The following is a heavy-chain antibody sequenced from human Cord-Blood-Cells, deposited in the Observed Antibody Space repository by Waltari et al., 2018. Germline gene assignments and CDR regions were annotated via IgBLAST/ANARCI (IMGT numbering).Heavy chain of an antibody. CDR2: INHSGST. CDR3: ARGEHYYYGMDV. J-gene: IGHJ6*02. V-gene: IGHV4-34*01. CDR1: GGSFSGYY. Sequence: QVQLQQWGAGLLKPSETLSLTCAVYGGSFSGYYWSWIRQPPGKGLEWIGEINHSGSTNYNPALKSRVTISVDTSKNQFSLKLSSVTAADTAVYYCARGEHYYYGMDVWGQGTTVTVSS.